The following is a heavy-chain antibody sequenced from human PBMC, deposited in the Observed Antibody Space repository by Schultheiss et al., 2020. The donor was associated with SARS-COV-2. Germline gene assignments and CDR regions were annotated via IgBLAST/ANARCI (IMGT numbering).Heavy chain of an antibody. CDR3: ARGWFPEATSFAFDS. CDR1: GGSINSGGYY. D-gene: IGHD1-26*01. CDR2: NYYSGST. Sequence: SETLSLTCSVSGGSINSGGYYWSWIRQHPGKGLEWMGYNYYSGSTYYTPSLKSLVSISLDTSKNQFSLKLTSVTAADTAIYYCARGWFPEATSFAFDSWGRGTLVTVAS. J-gene: IGHJ4*02. V-gene: IGHV4-31*01.